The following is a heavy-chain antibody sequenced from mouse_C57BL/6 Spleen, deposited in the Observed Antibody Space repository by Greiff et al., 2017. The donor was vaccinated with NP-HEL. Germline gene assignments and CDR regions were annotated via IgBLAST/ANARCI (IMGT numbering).Heavy chain of an antibody. Sequence: SGPELVKPGASVKISCKASGYAFSSSWMNWVKQRPGKGLEWIGRIYPGDGDTNYNGKFKGKATLTADKSSSTAYMQLSSLTSEDSAVYFCARPYYSNYAFDYWGQGTTLTVSS. D-gene: IGHD2-5*01. CDR3: ARPYYSNYAFDY. CDR2: IYPGDGDT. V-gene: IGHV1-82*01. CDR1: GYAFSSSW. J-gene: IGHJ2*01.